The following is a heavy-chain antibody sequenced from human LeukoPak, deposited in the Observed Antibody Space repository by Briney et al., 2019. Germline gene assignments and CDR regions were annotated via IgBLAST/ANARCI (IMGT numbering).Heavy chain of an antibody. Sequence: PGGSLRLSCAASGFTLSDHYMDWVRQSPGKGLEWVGRIRNRANSYAREHAASVKGRFTISRDDSKNSLYLQMNSLRAEDTAIYYCARAPRKFRGIIVTPLYYFDYWGQGALVTVSS. V-gene: IGHV3-72*01. CDR3: ARAPRKFRGIIVTPLYYFDY. J-gene: IGHJ4*02. CDR2: IRNRANSYAR. CDR1: GFTLSDHY. D-gene: IGHD3-10*01.